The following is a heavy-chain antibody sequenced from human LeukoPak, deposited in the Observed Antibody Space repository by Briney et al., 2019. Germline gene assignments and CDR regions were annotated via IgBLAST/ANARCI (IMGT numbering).Heavy chain of an antibody. CDR1: GYSISSGYY. V-gene: IGHV4-38-2*02. J-gene: IGHJ4*02. Sequence: PSETLSLTCSVSGYSISSGYYWGWIRQPPGKGLEWIGSIYQSGSTYYNPSLKSRVTISVDTSKNQFSLKLSSVTAADTAVYYCARDNYYDTSGVTDYWGQGTLVTVSS. CDR3: ARDNYYDTSGVTDY. CDR2: IYQSGST. D-gene: IGHD3-22*01.